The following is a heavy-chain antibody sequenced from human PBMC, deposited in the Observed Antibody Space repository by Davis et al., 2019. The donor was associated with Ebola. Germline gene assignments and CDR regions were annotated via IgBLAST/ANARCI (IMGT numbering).Heavy chain of an antibody. Sequence: GGSLRLSCAASGFTFSSYSMNWVRQAPGKGLEWVANIKQDGSEKYYVDSVKGRFTISRDNAKNSLYLQMNSLRAEDTAVYYCLLAARLWGQGTLVTVSS. D-gene: IGHD6-6*01. J-gene: IGHJ4*02. CDR2: IKQDGSEK. V-gene: IGHV3-7*01. CDR3: LLAARL. CDR1: GFTFSSYS.